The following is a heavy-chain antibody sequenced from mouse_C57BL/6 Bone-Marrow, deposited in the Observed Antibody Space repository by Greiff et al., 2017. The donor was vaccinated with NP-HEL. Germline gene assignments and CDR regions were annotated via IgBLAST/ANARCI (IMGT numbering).Heavy chain of an antibody. D-gene: IGHD1-1*01. V-gene: IGHV5-12*01. CDR2: ISNGGGST. CDR3: ARLGSPYYFDY. J-gene: IGHJ2*01. CDR1: GFTFSDYY. Sequence: EVKLQESGGGLVQPGGSLKLSCAASGFTFSDYYMYWVRQTPEKRLEWVAYISNGGGSTYYPDTVKGRFTISRDNAKNTLYLQMSRLKSEDTAMYYCARLGSPYYFDYWGQGTTLTVSS.